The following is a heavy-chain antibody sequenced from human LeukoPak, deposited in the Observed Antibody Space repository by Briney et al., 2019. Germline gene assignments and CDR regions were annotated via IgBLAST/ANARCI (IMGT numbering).Heavy chain of an antibody. D-gene: IGHD2-8*01. CDR1: GFTFSSYE. J-gene: IGHJ4*02. Sequence: GGSLRLSCTASGFTFSSYEMNWVRQAPGKGLEWVSYISSSGSTIYYADSVKGRFTISRDNAKNSLYLQMNSLRAEDTAVYYCAKDPDCTSGICYTFFDYWGQGTLVTVSS. V-gene: IGHV3-48*03. CDR2: ISSSGSTI. CDR3: AKDPDCTSGICYTFFDY.